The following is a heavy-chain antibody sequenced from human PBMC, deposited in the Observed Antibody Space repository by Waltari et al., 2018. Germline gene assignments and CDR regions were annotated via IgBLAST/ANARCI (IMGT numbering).Heavy chain of an antibody. CDR2: IIPILSIA. Sequence: QVQLVQPGAAVQKPGSSVKVSCKASGGPFSSYAISRVRQAPGQGVEWMGGIIPILSIANYAQKFQGRVTITADKSTSTAYMELGSLGAEDTAVYYCARDPWGGYSGYADWGQGTLVTVSS. J-gene: IGHJ4*02. CDR1: GGPFSSYA. CDR3: ARDPWGGYSGYAD. D-gene: IGHD5-12*01. V-gene: IGHV1-69*10.